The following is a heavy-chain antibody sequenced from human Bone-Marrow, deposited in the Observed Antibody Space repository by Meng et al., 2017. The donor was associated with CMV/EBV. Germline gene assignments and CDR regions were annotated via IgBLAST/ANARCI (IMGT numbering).Heavy chain of an antibody. CDR1: GGSFSGYY. CDR2: IYYSGST. J-gene: IGHJ5*02. CDR3: ARRYYDFWSGYPRGVDP. V-gene: IGHV4-59*12. Sequence: SETLSLTCAVYGGSFSGYYWSWIRQPPGKGLEWIGYIYYSGSTNYNPSLKSRVTISVDTSKNQFSLKLSSVTAADTAVYYCARRYYDFWSGYPRGVDPWGQGTLVTVSS. D-gene: IGHD3-3*01.